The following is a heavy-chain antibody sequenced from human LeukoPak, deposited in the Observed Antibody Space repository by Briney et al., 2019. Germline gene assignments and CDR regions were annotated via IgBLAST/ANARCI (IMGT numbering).Heavy chain of an antibody. D-gene: IGHD5-18*01. CDR1: GFTFSSYS. CDR3: ARIGDSQYYFDY. CDR2: ISSSSSYI. V-gene: IGHV3-21*01. Sequence: GGSLRLSCAASGFTFSSYSMNWVRQAPGKGLEWVLSISSSSSYIYYADSVKGRFTISRDNAKNSLYLQMNSLRAEDTAVYYCARIGDSQYYFDYWGQGTLVTVSS. J-gene: IGHJ4*02.